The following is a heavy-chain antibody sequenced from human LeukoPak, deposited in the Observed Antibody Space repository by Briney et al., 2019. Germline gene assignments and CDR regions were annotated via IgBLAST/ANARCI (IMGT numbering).Heavy chain of an antibody. Sequence: ASVKVSCKASGYTFTSYYMHWVRQAPGQGLEWMGIINPSGGSTSYAQKFQGRVTMTRDTSTSTVYMELSSLRSEDTAVYYCARGPPVRFLEWLIRRSWFDPWGQGTLVTVSS. J-gene: IGHJ5*02. D-gene: IGHD3-3*01. CDR2: INPSGGST. CDR1: GYTFTSYY. V-gene: IGHV1-46*01. CDR3: ARGPPVRFLEWLIRRSWFDP.